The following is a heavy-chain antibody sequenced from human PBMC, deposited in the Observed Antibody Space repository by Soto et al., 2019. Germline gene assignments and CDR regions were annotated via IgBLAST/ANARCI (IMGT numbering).Heavy chain of an antibody. CDR1: GYTFTGYY. Sequence: GASVKVSCKASGYTFTGYYMHWVRQAPGQGREWMGWINPNSGGTNYAQKFQGWVTMTRDTSISTAYMELSRLRPDDTDGYYCARDRNPFWSGYYGWFDPWGQGTLVTVSS. J-gene: IGHJ5*02. D-gene: IGHD3-3*01. V-gene: IGHV1-2*04. CDR2: INPNSGGT. CDR3: ARDRNPFWSGYYGWFDP.